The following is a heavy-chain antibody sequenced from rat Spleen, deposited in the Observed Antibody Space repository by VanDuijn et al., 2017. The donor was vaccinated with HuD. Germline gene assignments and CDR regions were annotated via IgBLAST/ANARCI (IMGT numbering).Heavy chain of an antibody. V-gene: IGHV2-63*01. D-gene: IGHD4-3*01. CDR3: ARSGEFWVDRDWLPY. Sequence: QVQLKESGPGLVQPSQTLSLTCTVSGFSLTTYSISWVRQSSGKGPEWMGKVWYDGDTAYNSVLKSRLSISRDTSKNQVFLKMNSLQDDDTGTYYCARSGEFWVDRDWLPYWGQGTLVTVSS. J-gene: IGHJ3*01. CDR1: GFSLTTYS. CDR2: VWYDGDT.